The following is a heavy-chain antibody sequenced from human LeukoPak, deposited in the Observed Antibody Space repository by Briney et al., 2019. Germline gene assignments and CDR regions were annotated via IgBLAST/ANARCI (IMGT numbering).Heavy chain of an antibody. V-gene: IGHV3-30*02. CDR1: GFSFNNDG. D-gene: IGHD2-2*01. CDR3: AKDLCSSSSCYLDI. Sequence: GGSLRLSCAASGFSFNNDGMNWGRQAPGRGLEWVAFIRYDGSKKYYADSVKGRFTISRDNSKNTLYLQVNSLRVEDTAVYYCAKDLCSSSSCYLDIWGQGAMVTVSS. J-gene: IGHJ3*02. CDR2: IRYDGSKK.